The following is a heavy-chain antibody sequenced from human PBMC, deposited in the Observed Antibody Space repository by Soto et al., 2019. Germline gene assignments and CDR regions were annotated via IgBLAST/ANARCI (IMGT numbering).Heavy chain of an antibody. CDR1: GASISSYH. D-gene: IGHD3-16*01. CDR2: IYYSGSA. V-gene: IGHV4-59*01. J-gene: IGHJ6*03. Sequence: QVQLQESGPGLVKPSETLSLTCTVSGASISSYHWSWIRQTPGKGLEWIGYIYYSGSANYNPSLKSRVTLSLDTSKNQVSLKLSSVTAADTGVYYCAAAVPAEYVFPYYYMDVWGKGTTVTVSS. CDR3: AAAVPAEYVFPYYYMDV.